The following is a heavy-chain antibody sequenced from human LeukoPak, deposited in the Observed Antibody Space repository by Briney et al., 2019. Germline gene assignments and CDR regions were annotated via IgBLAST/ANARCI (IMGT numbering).Heavy chain of an antibody. CDR2: IIPIFGTA. CDR3: ARVVGGLDYGGNSRFNGMDV. D-gene: IGHD4-23*01. V-gene: IGHV1-69*13. Sequence: ASVKVSCKASGGTFSSYAISWVRQAPGQGLEWTGGIIPIFGTANYAQKSQGRVTITADESTSTAYMELSSLRSEDTAVYYCARVVGGLDYGGNSRFNGMDVWGQGTTVTVSS. CDR1: GGTFSSYA. J-gene: IGHJ6*02.